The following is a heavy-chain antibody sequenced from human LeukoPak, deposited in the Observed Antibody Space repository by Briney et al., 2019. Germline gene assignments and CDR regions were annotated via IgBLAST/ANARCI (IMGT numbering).Heavy chain of an antibody. J-gene: IGHJ4*02. CDR3: ATLRGCSSTSCSDY. D-gene: IGHD2-2*01. CDR1: GFTFSSYG. CDR2: ISYDGSNK. V-gene: IGHV3-30*03. Sequence: GGSLRLSCAASGFTFSSYGMHWVRQAPGKGLEWVAVISYDGSNKYYADSVKGRFTISRDNSKNTLYLQMNSLRAEDTAVYYCATLRGCSSTSCSDYWGQGTLVTVSS.